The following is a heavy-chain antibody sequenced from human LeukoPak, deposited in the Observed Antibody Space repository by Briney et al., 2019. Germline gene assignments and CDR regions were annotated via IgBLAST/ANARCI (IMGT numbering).Heavy chain of an antibody. V-gene: IGHV4-59*04. CDR3: ASSLGSSWQLGH. D-gene: IGHD6-13*01. Sequence: SETLSLTCTVSGGSISSDYWTWIRQPPGKGLEWIGFIYYRGSTEYNPSLNSRVTMSVDTSKNQFSVRLPSVPAADTAVYYWASSLGSSWQLGHWGQGTLVTVSS. CDR2: IYYRGST. CDR1: GGSISSDY. J-gene: IGHJ4*02.